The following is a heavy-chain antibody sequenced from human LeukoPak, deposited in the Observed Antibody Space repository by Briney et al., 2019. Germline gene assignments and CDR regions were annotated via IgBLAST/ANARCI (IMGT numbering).Heavy chain of an antibody. D-gene: IGHD3-22*01. CDR2: ISSNGATK. CDR3: AIQMTMIVVVPYFDY. CDR1: GFTFNDYD. Sequence: GGSLRLSCEASGFTFNDYDMAWIRQAPGKGLEWVSFISSNGATKYYAESVKGRFTVSRDNAKNSLYLYMNSLRDDDTAVYYCAIQMTMIVVVPYFDYWGQGTLVTVSS. J-gene: IGHJ4*02. V-gene: IGHV3-11*04.